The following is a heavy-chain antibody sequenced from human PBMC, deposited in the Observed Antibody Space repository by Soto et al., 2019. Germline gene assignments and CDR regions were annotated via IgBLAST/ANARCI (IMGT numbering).Heavy chain of an antibody. Sequence: QVQLVQSGAEVKKPGASVKVSCKASGYTFTSYGISWVRQAPGQGLEWMGWISAYNGNTNYAKKLQGRVTMTTDTSTSTAYMERMSLRSDATAVYYCARDINFRNYDFWSAPIYYYYGMAVGGHWTTGTVSS. J-gene: IGHJ6*02. CDR2: ISAYNGNT. CDR1: GYTFTSYG. CDR3: ARDINFRNYDFWSAPIYYYYGMAV. D-gene: IGHD3-3*01. V-gene: IGHV1-18*04.